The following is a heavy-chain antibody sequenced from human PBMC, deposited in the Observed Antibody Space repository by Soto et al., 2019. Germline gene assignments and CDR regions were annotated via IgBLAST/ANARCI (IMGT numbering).Heavy chain of an antibody. J-gene: IGHJ6*02. CDR3: PRHLQYGSSEGYYYGMDV. CDR1: GGSISSSSYY. D-gene: IGHD6-6*01. Sequence: SETLSLSCTVSGGSISSSSYYWSGIRQPPGKGLEWIGSIYYSGSTYYNPSLKGRVTISVDTSKNQFSLKLSSVTAADTAVYYCPRHLQYGSSEGYYYGMDVWGQGTTATVSS. V-gene: IGHV4-39*01. CDR2: IYYSGST.